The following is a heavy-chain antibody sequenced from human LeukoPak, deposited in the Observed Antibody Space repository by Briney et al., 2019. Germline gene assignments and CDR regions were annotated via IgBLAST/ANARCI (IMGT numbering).Heavy chain of an antibody. Sequence: PGRSLRLSCAASGFTYDEYAMHWVRHAPAKGLEWVSLISWQGGSTFYAASVKGRSTMSRDNSKNSLYMQMNSLRTEDTAFYYCTKDPDSDYGGYVSSSQDDFWGQGTLVTVSS. CDR3: TKDPDSDYGGYVSSSQDDF. J-gene: IGHJ4*02. D-gene: IGHD4-17*01. CDR1: GFTYDEYA. V-gene: IGHV3-43*02. CDR2: ISWQGGST.